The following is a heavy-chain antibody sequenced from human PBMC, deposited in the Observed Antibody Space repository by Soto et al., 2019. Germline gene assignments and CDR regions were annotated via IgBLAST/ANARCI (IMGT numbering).Heavy chain of an antibody. D-gene: IGHD5-12*01. CDR2: INHSGST. J-gene: IGHJ4*02. CDR3: ARDEKVATINYFDY. CDR1: GGSFSGYY. Sequence: SLTCAVYGGSFSGYYWSWIRQPPGKGLEWIGEINHSGSTNYNPSLKSRVTISVDTSKNQFSLKLSSVTAADTAVYYCARDEKVATINYFDYWGQGTLVTVSS. V-gene: IGHV4-34*01.